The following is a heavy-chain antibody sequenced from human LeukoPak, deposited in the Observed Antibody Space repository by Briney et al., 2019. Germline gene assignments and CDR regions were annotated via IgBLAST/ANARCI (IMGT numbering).Heavy chain of an antibody. D-gene: IGHD4-23*01. CDR3: ARPTYGGNPSDAFDI. CDR1: GFTFSSYW. V-gene: IGHV3-7*01. Sequence: GGSLRLSYAASGFTFSSYWMSWVRQAPGKGLEWVANIKQDGSEKYYVDSVKGRFTISRDNAKNSLYLQMNSLRAEDTAVYYCARPTYGGNPSDAFDIWGQGTMVTVSS. CDR2: IKQDGSEK. J-gene: IGHJ3*02.